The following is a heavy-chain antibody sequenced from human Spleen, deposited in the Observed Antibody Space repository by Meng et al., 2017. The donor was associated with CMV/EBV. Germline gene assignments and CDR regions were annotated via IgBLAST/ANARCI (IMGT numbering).Heavy chain of an antibody. J-gene: IGHJ4*02. D-gene: IGHD1-7*01. Sequence: ASVKVSCKASGYTFSEYYIHWVRQAPGHGLEWMGWINPNSGGTNFAQKFQGRVTMTRDTSISTAYMELSRLRSDDTAVYYCARDNWNYEGGFDYWGQGTLVTVSS. CDR3: ARDNWNYEGGFDY. CDR1: GYTFSEYY. CDR2: INPNSGGT. V-gene: IGHV1-2*02.